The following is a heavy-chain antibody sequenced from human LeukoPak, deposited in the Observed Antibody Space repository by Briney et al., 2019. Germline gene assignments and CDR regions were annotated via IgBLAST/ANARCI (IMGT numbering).Heavy chain of an antibody. CDR2: VKSESDGGTT. CDR1: GFTFSDAW. J-gene: IGHJ4*02. Sequence: SGGSLRLSCAASGFTFSDAWMSWVRQAPGKGLEWVGRVKSESDGGTTDYAAPVKGRFSISRDDSQKMVFLQMNSLNAEDTAVYYCATDWHWGQGVLVTISS. V-gene: IGHV3-15*01. CDR3: ATDWH.